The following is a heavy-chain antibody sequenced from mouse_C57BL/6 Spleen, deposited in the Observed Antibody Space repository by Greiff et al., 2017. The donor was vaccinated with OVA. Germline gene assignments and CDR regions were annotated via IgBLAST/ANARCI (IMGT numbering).Heavy chain of an antibody. Sequence: EVQLQQSGPELVKPGASVKISCKASGYTFTDYYMNWVKQSHGKSLEWIGDINPNNGGTSYNQKFKGKATLTVDKSSSTAYMELRSLTSEDSAVYYCAPLDSSGYGADWGQGTLVTVSA. D-gene: IGHD3-2*02. J-gene: IGHJ3*01. CDR2: INPNNGGT. CDR3: APLDSSGYGAD. V-gene: IGHV1-26*01. CDR1: GYTFTDYY.